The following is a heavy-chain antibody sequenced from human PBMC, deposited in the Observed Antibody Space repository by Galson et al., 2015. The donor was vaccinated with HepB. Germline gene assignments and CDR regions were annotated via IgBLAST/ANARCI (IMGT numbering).Heavy chain of an antibody. V-gene: IGHV1-18*01. CDR3: ARRSSVTRWFDP. D-gene: IGHD4-17*01. Sequence: SVKVSCKASGYIFSNEGITWVRQAPGQGLEWMAWISAYNGNTNYAQKLQGRVTMTTDTSTSTAYMELRSLRSDDTAVYYCARRSSVTRWFDPWGQGTLVTVSS. CDR1: GYIFSNEG. J-gene: IGHJ5*02. CDR2: ISAYNGNT.